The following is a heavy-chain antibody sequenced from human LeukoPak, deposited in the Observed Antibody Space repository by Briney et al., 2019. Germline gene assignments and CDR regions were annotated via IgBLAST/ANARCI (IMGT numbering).Heavy chain of an antibody. Sequence: GASVKVSCKASGGTFSSYAISWVRQAPGQGLEWMGGIIPIFGTANYAQKFQGRVTITADESTSTAYMELSSLRSEDTAVYYCARARVVPAARKYDYFDYWGQGTLVTVSS. J-gene: IGHJ4*02. D-gene: IGHD2-2*01. CDR3: ARARVVPAARKYDYFDY. CDR1: GGTFSSYA. V-gene: IGHV1-69*13. CDR2: IIPIFGTA.